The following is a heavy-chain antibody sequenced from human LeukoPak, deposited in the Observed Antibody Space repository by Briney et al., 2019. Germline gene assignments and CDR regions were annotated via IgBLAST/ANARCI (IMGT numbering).Heavy chain of an antibody. CDR2: ISSRGDST. D-gene: IGHD6-19*01. CDR3: VKGPRPDITVAHTVEN. CDR1: GFTFSSYW. V-gene: IGHV3-23*01. J-gene: IGHJ4*02. Sequence: GGSLRLSCAASGFTFSSYWMSWVRQVPGRGLEWVSTISSRGDSTYVADSVKGRFTISRDNSKNSLYLQMNTVRAEDTAVYYCVKGPRPDITVAHTVENWGQGTLVTVSS.